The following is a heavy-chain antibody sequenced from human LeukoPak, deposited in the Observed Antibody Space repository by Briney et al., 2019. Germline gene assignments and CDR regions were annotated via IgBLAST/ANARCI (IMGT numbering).Heavy chain of an antibody. J-gene: IGHJ5*02. CDR3: ARYSGSFPGWLDP. V-gene: IGHV3-30*04. Sequence: GRSLRLSCAASGFTFSSYAMHWVRQAPGKGLEWVAVISYDGSNKYYADSVKGRFTISRDNSKNTLYLQMNSLRAEDTAVYYCARYSGSFPGWLDPWGPGTLVTVSS. CDR2: ISYDGSNK. D-gene: IGHD1-26*01. CDR1: GFTFSSYA.